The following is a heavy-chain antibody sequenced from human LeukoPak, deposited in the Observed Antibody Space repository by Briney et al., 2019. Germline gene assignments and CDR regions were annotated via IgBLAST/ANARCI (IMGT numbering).Heavy chain of an antibody. J-gene: IGHJ4*02. D-gene: IGHD3-9*01. CDR1: GYTPTELS. V-gene: IGHV1-24*01. CDR2: FDPEDGET. Sequence: GASVKVSCKVSGYTPTELSMHRVRQAPGKGLEWLGGFDPEDGETIYAQKFQGRVTMTEDTSTDTAYMELSSLRSEDTAVYYCATGGGYDILTGFVYWGQGTLVTVSS. CDR3: ATGGGYDILTGFVY.